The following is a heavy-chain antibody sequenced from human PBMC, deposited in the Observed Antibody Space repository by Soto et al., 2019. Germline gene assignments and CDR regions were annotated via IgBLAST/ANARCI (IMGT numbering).Heavy chain of an antibody. J-gene: IGHJ6*02. Sequence: QVQLVESGGGVVQPGRSLRLSCAASGFTFSSYAMHWVRQAPGKGLEWVAFISYDGSNKYYADSVKGRFTISRDNSKNTLYLQMNSLRAEDTAVYYCARDKWSYYYYGMDVWGQGTTVTVSS. CDR1: GFTFSSYA. D-gene: IGHD2-8*01. CDR2: ISYDGSNK. V-gene: IGHV3-30-3*01. CDR3: ARDKWSYYYYGMDV.